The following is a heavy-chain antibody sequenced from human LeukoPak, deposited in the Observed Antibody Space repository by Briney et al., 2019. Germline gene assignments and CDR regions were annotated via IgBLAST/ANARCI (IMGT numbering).Heavy chain of an antibody. Sequence: SVKVSCKASGSTFSSYAISWVRQAPGQGLEWMGRIIPIFGTANYAQKFQGRVTITTDESTSTAYMELSSLRSEDTAVYYCARAGYYYDSSGYYFQHWGQGTLVTVSS. J-gene: IGHJ1*01. CDR1: GSTFSSYA. CDR2: IIPIFGTA. CDR3: ARAGYYYDSSGYYFQH. V-gene: IGHV1-69*05. D-gene: IGHD3-22*01.